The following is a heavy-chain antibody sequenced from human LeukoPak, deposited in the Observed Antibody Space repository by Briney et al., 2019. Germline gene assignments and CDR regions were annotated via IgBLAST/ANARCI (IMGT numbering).Heavy chain of an antibody. Sequence: GRSLRLSCAASGFTSDDYAMHWVRQAPGKGLEWVSGISWNSGSIGYADPVKGRFTISRDNAKNSLYLQMNSLRAEDTALYYCAKDGDYLGFDYWGQGTLVTVSS. V-gene: IGHV3-9*02. D-gene: IGHD4-17*01. CDR2: ISWNSGSI. J-gene: IGHJ4*02. CDR3: AKDGDYLGFDY. CDR1: GFTSDDYA.